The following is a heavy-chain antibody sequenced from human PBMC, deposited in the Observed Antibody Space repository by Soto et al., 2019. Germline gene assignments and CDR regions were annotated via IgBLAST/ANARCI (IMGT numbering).Heavy chain of an antibody. D-gene: IGHD5-12*01. CDR2: IWYDGSNK. J-gene: IGHJ6*03. Sequence: GVSLRLSGLPAPCTLICYAILSVRHTPPSARDSVALIWYDGSNKYYADSVKGRFTISRDNSKNTLYLQMNSLRAEDTAVYYCAREGDSGYLQNKNKTYSAGINYMDVWGKGTTVTVSS. V-gene: IGHV3-33*01. CDR1: PCTLICYA. CDR3: AREGDSGYLQNKNKTYSAGINYMDV.